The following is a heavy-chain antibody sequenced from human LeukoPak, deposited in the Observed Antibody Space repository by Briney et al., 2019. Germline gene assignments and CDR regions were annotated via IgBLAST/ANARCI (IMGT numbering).Heavy chain of an antibody. CDR3: GYDSSGSHDY. D-gene: IGHD3-22*01. CDR1: GFTFSIYG. CDR2: ISYDGSNK. Sequence: PGRSLRLSCAASGFTFSIYGMHGVRQAPGKGLEWVSVISYDGSNKYYADSVKGRFTISRDNSKNTLYLQMNSLRAEDTAVYYCGYDSSGSHDYWGQGTLVTVSS. J-gene: IGHJ4*02. V-gene: IGHV3-30*03.